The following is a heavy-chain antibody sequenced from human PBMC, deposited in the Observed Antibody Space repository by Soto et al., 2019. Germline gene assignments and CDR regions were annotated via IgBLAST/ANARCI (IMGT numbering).Heavy chain of an antibody. Sequence: EVQLVESGGGVVQPGGSLRLSCAASGFTFSDHYMDWVRQAPGKGLEWVGRIRNQVNSHSTEYAASVKGRFTISRDDSKTSLDLQMNSLKTEDTAVYYCAKVSVSDYSFDYWGQGILVTVSS. V-gene: IGHV3-72*01. CDR3: AKVSVSDYSFDY. J-gene: IGHJ4*02. CDR1: GFTFSDHY. CDR2: IRNQVNSHST. D-gene: IGHD2-21*01.